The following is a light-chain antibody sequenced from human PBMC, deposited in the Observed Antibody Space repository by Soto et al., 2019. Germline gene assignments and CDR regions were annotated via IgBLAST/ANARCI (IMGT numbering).Light chain of an antibody. Sequence: DIQMTQSASSLSASLGGRVTITFRASQTIRSYLNWYQQKPGRAPXXLIYAASNLESGVPSRFSGSGSGTDFTLTISSLPPEDFATDYCQQSYSTWTFGQGTKVDIK. CDR2: AAS. J-gene: IGKJ1*01. V-gene: IGKV1-39*01. CDR3: QQSYSTWT. CDR1: QTIRSY.